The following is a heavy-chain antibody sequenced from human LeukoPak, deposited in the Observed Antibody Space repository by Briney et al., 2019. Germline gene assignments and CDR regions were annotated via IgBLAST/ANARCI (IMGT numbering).Heavy chain of an antibody. CDR3: ARAPIVATTTHYYYYGTDV. CDR2: ISSSGSTI. J-gene: IGHJ6*02. D-gene: IGHD5-12*01. V-gene: IGHV3-48*03. Sequence: PGGSLRLSCAASGFTFSNYEMNWVRQAPGKGLEWVSYISSSGSTIYYADSVKGRFTISRDNAKNSLYLQMNSLRAEDTAVYYCARAPIVATTTHYYYYGTDVWGQGTTVTVSS. CDR1: GFTFSNYE.